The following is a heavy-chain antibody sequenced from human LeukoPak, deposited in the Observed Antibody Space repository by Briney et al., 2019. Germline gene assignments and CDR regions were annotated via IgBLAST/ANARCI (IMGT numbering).Heavy chain of an antibody. D-gene: IGHD3-22*01. CDR3: ARDSILPLYYYQSSASGYAFDI. J-gene: IGHJ3*02. CDR2: INYSGGT. Sequence: SETLSLTCTVSGGSISTYYWSWIRQPPGKGLEWIGYINYSGGTNYNLSLKSRVTISADTPKNQFSLNLTSVTAADPALYYCARDSILPLYYYQSSASGYAFDIWGQGTMVPVSS. V-gene: IGHV4-59*01. CDR1: GGSISTYY.